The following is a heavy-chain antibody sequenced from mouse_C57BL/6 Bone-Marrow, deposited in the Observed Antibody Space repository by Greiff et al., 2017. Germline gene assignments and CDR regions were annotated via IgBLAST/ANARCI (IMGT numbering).Heavy chain of an antibody. CDR2: ISSGGSYT. J-gene: IGHJ1*03. CDR1: GFTFSSYG. Sequence: EVHLVESGGDLVKPGGSLKLSCAASGFTFSSYGMSWVRQTPDKRLEWVATISSGGSYTYYPDSVKGRFTISRANAKNTLYLQMSSLTSEDTAMYYCAGRGAGRDWYFDVWGTGTAVTVSS. CDR3: AGRGAGRDWYFDV. V-gene: IGHV5-6*01.